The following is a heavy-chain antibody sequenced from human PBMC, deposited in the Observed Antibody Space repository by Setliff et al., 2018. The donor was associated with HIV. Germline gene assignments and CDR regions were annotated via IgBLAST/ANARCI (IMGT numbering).Heavy chain of an antibody. D-gene: IGHD3-3*01. Sequence: SETLSLTCAVYGVYGVYRDQYSWSWIRQPPGQGLEWIGEINNDGGTAFSPSLTGRLTMSLDKFKNQFSLSLRAEDTAMYYCTRDLDLTGGEAFDIWGQGTMVTVSS. V-gene: IGHV4-34*01. CDR2: INNDGGT. J-gene: IGHJ3*02. CDR3: TRDLDLTGGEAFDI. CDR1: GVYRDQYS.